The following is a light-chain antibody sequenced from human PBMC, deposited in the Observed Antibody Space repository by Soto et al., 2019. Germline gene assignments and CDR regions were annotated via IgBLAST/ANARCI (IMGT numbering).Light chain of an antibody. J-gene: IGKJ1*01. Sequence: EIVLTQSPGTLSLSPGERATLSCRASQSVSSNYLAWYQQKLGQAPRLLVYGASSRATGIPDRFSGSGSGTDFTLAISRLEPEDFAVYYCQQYGSSLPWTFGQGTKVDIK. CDR3: QQYGSSLPWT. CDR2: GAS. V-gene: IGKV3-20*01. CDR1: QSVSSNY.